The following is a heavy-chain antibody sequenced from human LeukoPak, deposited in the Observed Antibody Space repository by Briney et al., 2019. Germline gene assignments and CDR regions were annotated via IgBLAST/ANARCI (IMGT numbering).Heavy chain of an antibody. CDR3: AREPPARDEGQIDY. J-gene: IGHJ4*02. V-gene: IGHV3-74*01. CDR2: INSDGSST. Sequence: QPGGSLRLSSAASGFTFSSYWMHWVRQAPGKGLVWVSRINSDGSSTSYADSVKGRFTISRDNAKNTLYLQMNSLRAEDTAVYYCAREPPARDEGQIDYWGQGTLVTVSS. CDR1: GFTFSSYW.